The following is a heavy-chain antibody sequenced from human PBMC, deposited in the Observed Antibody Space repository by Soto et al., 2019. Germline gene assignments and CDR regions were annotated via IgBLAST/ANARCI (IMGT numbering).Heavy chain of an antibody. V-gene: IGHV3-23*01. J-gene: IGHJ4*02. CDR2: ISGSGGST. Sequence: EVQLLESGGGLVQPGESLRLSCAASGFTFSSYAMSWVRQAPGKGLEWVSAISGSGGSTYYADSVKGRFTISRDNSKNTLYLQMNSLRAEDTAVYYCANRATGYSSSWLGYWGQGTLVTVSS. D-gene: IGHD6-13*01. CDR3: ANRATGYSSSWLGY. CDR1: GFTFSSYA.